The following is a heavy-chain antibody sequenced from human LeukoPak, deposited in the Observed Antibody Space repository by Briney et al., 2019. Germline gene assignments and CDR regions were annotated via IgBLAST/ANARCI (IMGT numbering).Heavy chain of an antibody. J-gene: IGHJ4*02. Sequence: GGSLRLSCAASGFIFSSYGMHWVRQAPGKGLEWVAFIRYDGSNTYYADSVKGRFTISRDNSKNTLYLQMNSLRGEDTAVYYCAKSIPTIAVAVSTRQWGQGTLVTVSS. CDR3: AKSIPTIAVAVSTRQ. CDR1: GFIFSSYG. V-gene: IGHV3-30*02. D-gene: IGHD6-19*01. CDR2: IRYDGSNT.